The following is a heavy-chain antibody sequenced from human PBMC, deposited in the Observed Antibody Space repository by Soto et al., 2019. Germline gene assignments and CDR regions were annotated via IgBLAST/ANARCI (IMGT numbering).Heavy chain of an antibody. J-gene: IGHJ4*02. D-gene: IGHD3-16*01. CDR3: ANLGVSRFDY. CDR2: ISDSGDRT. Sequence: HPGGSLRLSCAASGFSFSSSAMNWVRQAPGKGLEWVSIISDSGDRTHFADSVKGRFTISRDNSKNTLYLQMNSLRAEDTAVYYCANLGVSRFDYWGQGTLVTVSS. V-gene: IGHV3-23*01. CDR1: GFSFSSSA.